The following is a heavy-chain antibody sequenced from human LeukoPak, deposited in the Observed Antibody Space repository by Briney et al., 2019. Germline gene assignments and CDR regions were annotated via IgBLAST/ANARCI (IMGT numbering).Heavy chain of an antibody. CDR2: IGTAGDT. V-gene: IGHV3-13*01. Sequence: PGGSLRLSCAASGFTFSSYDMHWVRQATGKGLEWVSAIGTAGDTYYPGSVKGRFTISRENAKNSLYLQMNSLRAGDTAVYYCARAGLGSAMVCAFDIWGQGTMVTVSS. J-gene: IGHJ3*02. CDR1: GFTFSSYD. D-gene: IGHD5-18*01. CDR3: ARAGLGSAMVCAFDI.